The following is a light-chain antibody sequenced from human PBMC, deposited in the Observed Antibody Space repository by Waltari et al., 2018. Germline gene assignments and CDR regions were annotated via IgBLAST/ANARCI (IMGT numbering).Light chain of an antibody. CDR3: TSFTSSSTIV. CDR2: DVN. CDR1: SSDVGGYNY. V-gene: IGLV2-14*03. J-gene: IGLJ2*01. Sequence: QSALTQPASVSGSPGQSITISCTGSSSDVGGYNYVSWYQQHPGKAPKLMISDVNKRPSGVSTRFSGSKSGNTASLTISGLQAEDEAHYYCTSFTSSSTIVFGGGTKLTVL.